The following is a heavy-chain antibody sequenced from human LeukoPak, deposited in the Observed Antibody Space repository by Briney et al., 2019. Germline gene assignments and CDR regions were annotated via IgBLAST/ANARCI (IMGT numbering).Heavy chain of an antibody. V-gene: IGHV4-59*01. CDR1: GGSISSYY. CDR2: IYYSGST. CDR3: ARESNWNDGGGTHFDY. Sequence: PSETLSLTCTVSGGSISSYYWSWIRQPPGKGLEWIGYIYYSGSTNYNPSLKSRVTISVDTSKNQFSLQLSSGTAADTAVYYCARESNWNDGGGTHFDYWGQGTLVTVSS. D-gene: IGHD1-1*01. J-gene: IGHJ4*02.